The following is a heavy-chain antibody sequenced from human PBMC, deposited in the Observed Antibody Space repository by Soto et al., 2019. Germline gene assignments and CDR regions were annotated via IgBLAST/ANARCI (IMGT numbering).Heavy chain of an antibody. CDR2: IYPAGPT. Sequence: GGSLRLSCAASGFTVSGMFMNWVRQAPGKGLEWVSVIYPAGPTYYADSVKGRFTISRDNSKNTLFLQLNNLRAEDTAVYYCARDADSSGLHYWGQGIQVTVSS. V-gene: IGHV3-53*01. J-gene: IGHJ4*02. CDR1: GFTVSGMF. CDR3: ARDADSSGLHY. D-gene: IGHD6-19*01.